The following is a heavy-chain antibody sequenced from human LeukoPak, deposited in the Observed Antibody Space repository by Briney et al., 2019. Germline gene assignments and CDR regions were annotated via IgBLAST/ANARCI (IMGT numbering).Heavy chain of an antibody. J-gene: IGHJ4*02. V-gene: IGHV3-30*18. CDR1: GFTFSSYG. CDR3: AKDGGSWGYAPWGY. CDR2: ISYDGSNK. D-gene: IGHD3-16*01. Sequence: PGGSLRLSCAASGFTFSSYGMHWARQAPGKGLEWVAVISYDGSNKYYADSVKGRFTISRDNSKNTLYLQMNSLRAEDTAVYYCAKDGGSWGYAPWGYWGQGTLVTVSS.